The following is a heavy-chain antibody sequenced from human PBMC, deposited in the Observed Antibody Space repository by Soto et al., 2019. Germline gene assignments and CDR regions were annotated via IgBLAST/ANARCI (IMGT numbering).Heavy chain of an antibody. D-gene: IGHD2-15*01. Sequence: QITLRESGPSLVKPTETLTLTCTFSGFSLTTTGVGVGWIRQPPGKALEWLAVVFWDGGERYSPSLKSRVTITKDTSKDQVVFTMTNMDPADTATYYCTQVDGSCSWGWYFHSWGQGTLVTVSS. CDR1: GFSLTTTGVG. CDR2: VFWDGGE. J-gene: IGHJ4*02. V-gene: IGHV2-5*02. CDR3: TQVDGSCSWGWYFHS.